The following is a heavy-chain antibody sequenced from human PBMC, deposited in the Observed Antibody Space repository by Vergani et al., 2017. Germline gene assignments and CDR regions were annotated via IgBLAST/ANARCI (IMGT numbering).Heavy chain of an antibody. V-gene: IGHV4-30-4*01. D-gene: IGHD3-22*01. CDR3: ASHPYYYDSSGYELFDC. CDR1: GGSISSGYYY. J-gene: IGHJ4*02. Sequence: QVQMQESGPGLVQPSQTLSLTCTVSGGSISSGYYYWGWIRQPPGKGLECIGYFYYSGNTYYNPSLKSRVTISVDTSKNQFSLKLSSLTAADTAVYYCASHPYYYDSSGYELFDCWGQGTLVTVSS. CDR2: FYYSGNT.